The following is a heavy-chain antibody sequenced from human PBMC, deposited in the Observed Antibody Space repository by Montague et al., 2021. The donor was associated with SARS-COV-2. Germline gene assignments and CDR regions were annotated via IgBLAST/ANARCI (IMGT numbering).Heavy chain of an antibody. D-gene: IGHD3/OR15-3a*01. J-gene: IGHJ4*02. CDR1: DVSLSSSTW. V-gene: IGHV4-4*02. CDR2: TYLSGFT. CDR3: ARGGLGSRGFDY. Sequence: SETLSLTCVVSDVSLSSSTWWNWVRQSPGKGLEWVGETYLSGFTQYNPSVKSRVTISLDDSRSQFSLRLTSVTAADTAVYFCARGGLGSRGFDYWGQGALVTVSS.